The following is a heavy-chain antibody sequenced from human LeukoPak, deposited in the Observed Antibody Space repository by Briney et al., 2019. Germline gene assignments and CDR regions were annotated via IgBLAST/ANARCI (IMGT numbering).Heavy chain of an antibody. CDR1: GFTFSSYA. V-gene: IGHV3-23*01. CDR3: TRVPGRYYGSGSLRDYFDY. CDR2: ISCSGGST. Sequence: GGSLRLSCAASGFTFSSYAMSWVRQAPGKGLEWVSAISCSGGSTYYADSVKGRFTISRDNSKNTLYLQMKSLRAEDTGVYYCTRVPGRYYGSGSLRDYFDYWGQGTLVTVSS. D-gene: IGHD3-10*01. J-gene: IGHJ4*02.